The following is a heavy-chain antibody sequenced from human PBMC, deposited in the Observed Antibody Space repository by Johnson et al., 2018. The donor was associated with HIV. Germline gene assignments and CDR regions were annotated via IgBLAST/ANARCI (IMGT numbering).Heavy chain of an antibody. CDR3: ARDRLYSSGLYGTDAFDI. CDR2: ISYDGSNK. V-gene: IGHV3-30-3*01. CDR1: GFTFSSYA. Sequence: QVQLVESGGGLVQPGGSLRLSCAASGFTFSSYAMSWVRQAPGKGLEWVAVISYDGSNKYYADSVKGRFTISRDNSKNTLYLQMNSLRAEDTAVYYCARDRLYSSGLYGTDAFDIWGQGTMVTVSS. J-gene: IGHJ3*02. D-gene: IGHD6-19*01.